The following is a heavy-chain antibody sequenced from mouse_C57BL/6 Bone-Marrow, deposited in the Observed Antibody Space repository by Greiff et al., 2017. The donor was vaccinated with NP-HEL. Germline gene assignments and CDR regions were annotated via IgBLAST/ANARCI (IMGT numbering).Heavy chain of an antibody. D-gene: IGHD2-2*01. CDR3: AREDYGYPLAY. CDR2: SRNKANDYTT. CDR1: GFTFSDFY. V-gene: IGHV7-1*01. Sequence: EVKLVESGGGLVQSGRSLRLSCATSGFTFSDFYMEWVRQAPGKGLEWIAASRNKANDYTTEYSASVKGRFIVSRDTSQSILYLQMNALRAEDTAIYYCAREDYGYPLAYWGQGTLVTVSA. J-gene: IGHJ3*01.